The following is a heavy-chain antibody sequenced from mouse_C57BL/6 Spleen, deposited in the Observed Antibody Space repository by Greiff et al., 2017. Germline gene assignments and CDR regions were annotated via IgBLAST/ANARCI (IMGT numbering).Heavy chain of an antibody. CDR1: GYTFTSYW. V-gene: IGHV1-59*01. D-gene: IGHD1-1*02. J-gene: IGHJ2*01. CDR3: ARGGSLYFDY. Sequence: QVQLQQPGAELVRPGTSVKLSCKASGYTFTSYWMHWVKQRPGQGLEWIGVIDPSDSYTNYNQKFKGKATFTVDTSSSTAYMQLSSLTSEDSAVYYCARGGSLYFDYWGQGTTLTVSS. CDR2: IDPSDSYT.